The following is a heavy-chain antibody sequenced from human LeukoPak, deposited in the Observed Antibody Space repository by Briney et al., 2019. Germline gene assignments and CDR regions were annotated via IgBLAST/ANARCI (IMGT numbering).Heavy chain of an antibody. J-gene: IGHJ6*03. V-gene: IGHV4-39*07. D-gene: IGHD2-2*01. Sequence: SETLSLTCSVSGGSMTGSSHYWGWIRQPPGKGLEWIGIMSYSGTTYHSPSLGSRVTILLDTSKSQFSLYLNSVTAADSAVYYCARGISSSHVFHTDVWGKGTTVTVSS. CDR2: MSYSGTT. CDR3: ARGISSSHVFHTDV. CDR1: GGSMTGSSHY.